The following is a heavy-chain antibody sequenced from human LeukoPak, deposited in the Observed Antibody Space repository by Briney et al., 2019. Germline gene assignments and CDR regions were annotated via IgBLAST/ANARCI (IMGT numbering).Heavy chain of an antibody. CDR3: ARDYRGYLDY. CDR2: ISSSSSTI. D-gene: IGHD4-23*01. Sequence: GGSLILSCAAAGFTFSDYYMSWIRQAPGKGLEWASYISSSSSTIYYADSVKGRFTISRDNAKNSLYLQMNSLRAEDTAVYYCARDYRGYLDYWGQGTLVTVSS. CDR1: GFTFSDYY. V-gene: IGHV3-11*01. J-gene: IGHJ4*02.